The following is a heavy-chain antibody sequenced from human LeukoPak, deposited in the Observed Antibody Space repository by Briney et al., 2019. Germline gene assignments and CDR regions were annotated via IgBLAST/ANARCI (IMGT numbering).Heavy chain of an antibody. J-gene: IGHJ4*02. Sequence: ASVTVSCKASGGTFSSYAISWVRQAPGQGLEWMGGIIPIFGTANYAQKFQGRVTITADESTSTAYMELSSLRSEDTAVYYCAKDEFGPYGDSSFDYWGQGTLVTVSS. CDR3: AKDEFGPYGDSSFDY. V-gene: IGHV1-69*01. D-gene: IGHD4-17*01. CDR1: GGTFSSYA. CDR2: IIPIFGTA.